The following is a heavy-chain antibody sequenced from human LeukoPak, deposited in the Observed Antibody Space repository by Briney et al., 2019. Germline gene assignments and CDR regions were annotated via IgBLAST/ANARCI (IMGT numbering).Heavy chain of an antibody. V-gene: IGHV3-7*01. CDR1: GFTFSSFW. J-gene: IGHJ4*02. CDR3: ARPYYYSSGSLPY. D-gene: IGHD3-10*01. CDR2: IKKDGSEK. Sequence: GGSLRLSCAASGFTFSSFWMSWVRQAPGKGLEWVASIKKDGSEKEYVDSVKGRFTISRDNAKNSLYLQMNSLRAEDAAVYYCARPYYYSSGSLPYWGQGTLVTVSS.